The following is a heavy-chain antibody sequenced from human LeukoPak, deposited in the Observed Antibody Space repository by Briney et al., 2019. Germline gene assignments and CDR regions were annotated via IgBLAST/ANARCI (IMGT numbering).Heavy chain of an antibody. Sequence: GGSLRLSCAASGFTFSSYWMSWVRQASGKGLEYVSAISSDGGSTYYADSVKGRFTISRDNSKNTLYLQMGSLRAEDMAVYYCAKAAYYYYMDVWGKGTTVTVSS. V-gene: IGHV3-64*02. CDR2: ISSDGGST. CDR3: AKAAYYYYMDV. J-gene: IGHJ6*03. CDR1: GFTFSSYW. D-gene: IGHD6-25*01.